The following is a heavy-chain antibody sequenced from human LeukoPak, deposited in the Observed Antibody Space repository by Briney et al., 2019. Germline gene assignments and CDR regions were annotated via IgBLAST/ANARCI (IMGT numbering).Heavy chain of an antibody. J-gene: IGHJ2*01. CDR3: ARAVYCSGGGCFWYFDL. Sequence: GGSLRLSCAASGFTFSSYWMSWVRQAPGKGLEWVSLISSSSRFIYYGDSVKGRFTISGDNAKKSLYLQMNSLRAEDTAVYYCARAVYCSGGGCFWYFDLWGRGTLVTVSS. CDR2: ISSSSRFI. D-gene: IGHD2-15*01. V-gene: IGHV3-21*01. CDR1: GFTFSSYW.